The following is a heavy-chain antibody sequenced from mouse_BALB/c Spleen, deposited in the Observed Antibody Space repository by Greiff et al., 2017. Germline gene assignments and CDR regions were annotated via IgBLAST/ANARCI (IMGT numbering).Heavy chain of an antibody. J-gene: IGHJ3*01. CDR1: GFSLSRYS. V-gene: IGHV2-6-4*01. CDR3: AGIYYGSSYGFAY. Sequence: VKVVESGPGLVAPSQSLSITCTVSGFSLSRYSVHWVRQPPGKGLEWLGMIWGGGSTDYNSALKSRLSISKDNSKSQVFLKMNSLQTDDTAMYYCAGIYYGSSYGFAYWGQGTLVTVSA. D-gene: IGHD1-1*01. CDR2: IWGGGST.